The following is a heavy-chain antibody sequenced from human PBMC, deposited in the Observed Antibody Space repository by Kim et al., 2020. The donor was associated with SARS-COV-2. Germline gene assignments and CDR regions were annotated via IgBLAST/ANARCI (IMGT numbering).Heavy chain of an antibody. Sequence: SGSTSYNPPLKSRVTISVDTTKNQFSLKMSSETAADTARYYCAREYSAFDHWGRGGRVTVSS. CDR3: AREYSAFDH. J-gene: IGHJ4*02. D-gene: IGHD2-21*01. CDR2: SGST. V-gene: IGHV4-59*01.